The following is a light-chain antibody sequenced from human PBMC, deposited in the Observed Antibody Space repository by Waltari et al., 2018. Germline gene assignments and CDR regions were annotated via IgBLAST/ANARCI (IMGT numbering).Light chain of an antibody. CDR2: RNK. J-gene: IGLJ3*02. CDR3: AAWDDSLSGWV. Sequence: QSVLTQPPSASGTHGQRVTISCSGSSSNLGSNYVYWYQQLPGTAPKLLIYRNKQRPSGVPDRFSGSKSGTSASLAISGLRSEDEADYYCAAWDDSLSGWVFGGGTKLTVL. CDR1: SSNLGSNY. V-gene: IGLV1-47*01.